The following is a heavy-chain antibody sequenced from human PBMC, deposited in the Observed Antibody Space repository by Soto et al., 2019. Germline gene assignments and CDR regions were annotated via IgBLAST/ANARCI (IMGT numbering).Heavy chain of an antibody. D-gene: IGHD3-16*01. CDR2: TDKSRIT. J-gene: IGHJ3*02. CDR3: ARELFQFGPRVGTFDI. Sequence: SETLSLTCSVSGGSISSFSWGWIRQFPGKRLEWIAYTDKSRITNYNPSLGSPVTTSIDTSRNQFSLRLSSVTAADTAVYYCARELFQFGPRVGTFDIWGQGTLVTVSS. V-gene: IGHV4-59*01. CDR1: GGSISSFS.